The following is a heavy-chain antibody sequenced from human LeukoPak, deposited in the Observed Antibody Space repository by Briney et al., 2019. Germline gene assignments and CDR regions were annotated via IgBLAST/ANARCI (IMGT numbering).Heavy chain of an antibody. V-gene: IGHV4-31*03. J-gene: IGHJ4*02. CDR1: GGAISSGGYY. CDR3: ARSPKRCCPYFDY. Sequence: SQTLSLTCTVSGGAISSGGYYWSWIRQHPGKGLEWIGYIQYSGSTYYNPSLKSRVIILVDTPKNQFSLKLSSVTVADTAVYYCARSPKRCCPYFDYWGQGTLVTVSS. D-gene: IGHD2-15*01. CDR2: IQYSGST.